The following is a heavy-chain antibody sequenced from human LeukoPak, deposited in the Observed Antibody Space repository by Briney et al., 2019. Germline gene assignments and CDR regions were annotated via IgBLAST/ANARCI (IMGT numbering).Heavy chain of an antibody. CDR2: INPSGGST. CDR3: ARDARWVFRVATDNWFDP. Sequence: VASVKVSCKASGYTFTSYYMHWVRQAPGQGLEWMGIINPSGGSTSYAQKFQGRVTMTRDMSTSTVYMELSSLRSEDTAVYYCARDARWVFRVATDNWFDPWGQGTLVTVSS. D-gene: IGHD5-12*01. CDR1: GYTFTSYY. J-gene: IGHJ5*02. V-gene: IGHV1-46*01.